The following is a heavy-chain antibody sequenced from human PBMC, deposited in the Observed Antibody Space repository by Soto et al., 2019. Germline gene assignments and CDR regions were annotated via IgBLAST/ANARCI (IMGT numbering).Heavy chain of an antibody. CDR3: ARDTGWGLGY. CDR2: IYYSGGT. Sequence: QVQLQESGPGPVRPSGTLSLTCAVSGDSINSNYCWTWVRKPPGKGLEWIAEIYYSGGTSYNPSLKSRVTISMDKSKNQFSLNLTSVTAADTAMYYCARDTGWGLGYWGQGTLVTVSS. V-gene: IGHV4-4*02. CDR1: GDSINSNYC. D-gene: IGHD6-19*01. J-gene: IGHJ4*02.